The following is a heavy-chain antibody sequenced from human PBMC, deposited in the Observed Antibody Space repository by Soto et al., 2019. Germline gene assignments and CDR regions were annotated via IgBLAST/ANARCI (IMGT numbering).Heavy chain of an antibody. CDR1: GFTFSNYA. Sequence: EVQLLQSGGGLVQPGGSLRLSCAASGFTFSNYAMSWLRQPPGKGLEWVSAISGSGDRTYYTDSVKGRFTISRDNSKNTLYLHMNRLRAEDSAVYYCVRERSGHSYADSWGQGTLVTVSS. D-gene: IGHD5-18*01. J-gene: IGHJ4*02. V-gene: IGHV3-23*01. CDR2: ISGSGDRT. CDR3: VRERSGHSYADS.